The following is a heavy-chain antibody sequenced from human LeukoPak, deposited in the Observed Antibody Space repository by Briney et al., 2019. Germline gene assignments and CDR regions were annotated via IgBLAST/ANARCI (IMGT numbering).Heavy chain of an antibody. D-gene: IGHD6-13*01. Sequence: SETLSLTCTVSGGSISSYYWSWIRQPPGKGLEWIGYIYYSGTTHYNPSLKSRVTISVDTSKNQFSLNLNSVTATDTAVFYCARHAREHYGTSWYDYWGQGALVTVSS. V-gene: IGHV4-59*08. CDR1: GGSISSYY. CDR2: IYYSGTT. J-gene: IGHJ4*02. CDR3: ARHAREHYGTSWYDY.